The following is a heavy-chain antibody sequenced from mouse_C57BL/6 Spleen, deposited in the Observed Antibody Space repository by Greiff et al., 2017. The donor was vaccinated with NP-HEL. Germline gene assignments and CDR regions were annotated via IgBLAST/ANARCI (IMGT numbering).Heavy chain of an antibody. J-gene: IGHJ4*01. CDR2: ISRGSSSI. Sequence: EVKLVESGGGLVKPGGSLKLSCAASGFTFSDYGMHWVRQAPGKGLEWVAYISRGSSSIYYADTVKGRFTIARDNAQNTLFLQMTSLRSEDTAMYYCARLARAMDYWGQGTAVTVSS. CDR3: ARLARAMDY. CDR1: GFTFSDYG. V-gene: IGHV5-17*01.